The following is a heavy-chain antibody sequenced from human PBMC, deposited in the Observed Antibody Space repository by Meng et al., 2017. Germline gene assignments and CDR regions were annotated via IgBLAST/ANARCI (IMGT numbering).Heavy chain of an antibody. CDR3: AREHCSGGSCYSYFDY. CDR2: IIPILGIA. CDR1: GGTFSSYT. D-gene: IGHD2-15*01. J-gene: IGHJ4*02. V-gene: IGHV1-69*04. Sequence: SVKVSCKASGGTFSSYTIGWVRQAPGQGLEWMGRIIPILGIANYAQKFQGRVTITADKSTSTAYMELSSLRSEDTAVYYCAREHCSGGSCYSYFDYWGQGTLVTVSS.